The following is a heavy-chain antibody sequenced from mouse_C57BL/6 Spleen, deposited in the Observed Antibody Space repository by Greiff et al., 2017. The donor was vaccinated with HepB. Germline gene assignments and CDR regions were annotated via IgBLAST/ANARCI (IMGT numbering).Heavy chain of an antibody. V-gene: IGHV1-69*01. J-gene: IGHJ2*01. D-gene: IGHD1-1*01. CDR1: GYTFTSYW. CDR3: AKGGYGKTYYFDY. Sequence: QVQLQQPGAELVMPGASVKLFCKASGYTFTSYWMHWVKQRPGQGLEWIGEIDPSDSYTNYNQKFKGKSTLTVDKSSSTAYMQLNSLTSEDSTVYYSAKGGYGKTYYFDYWGQGTTLTVSS. CDR2: IDPSDSYT.